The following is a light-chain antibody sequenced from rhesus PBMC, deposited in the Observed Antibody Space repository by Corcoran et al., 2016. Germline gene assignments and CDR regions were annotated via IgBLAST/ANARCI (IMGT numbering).Light chain of an antibody. V-gene: IGKV1-22*01. CDR1: QTISSW. J-gene: IGKJ2*01. CDR3: QQYASSPYS. Sequence: DIQMTQSPSSLSASVGDTVTITCRASQTISSWLAWYQQKPGKAPDLLIYKVAHLQSGVPSRFSGRGSGTDFTLTISSLQSEDFADYYCQQYASSPYSVGQGTKVEI. CDR2: KVA.